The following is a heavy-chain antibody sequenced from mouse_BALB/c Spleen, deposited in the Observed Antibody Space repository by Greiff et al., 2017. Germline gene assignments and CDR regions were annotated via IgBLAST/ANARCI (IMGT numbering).Heavy chain of an antibody. V-gene: IGHV14-3*02. D-gene: IGHD3-3*01. CDR1: GFNIKDTY. CDR3: ASSEGSPWFAY. Sequence: VQLQQSGAELVKPGASVKLSCTASGFNIKDTYMHWVKQRPEQGLEWIGRIDPANGNTKYDPKFQGKATITADTSSNTAYLQLSSLTSEDTAVYYCASSEGSPWFAYWGQGTLVTVSA. J-gene: IGHJ3*01. CDR2: IDPANGNT.